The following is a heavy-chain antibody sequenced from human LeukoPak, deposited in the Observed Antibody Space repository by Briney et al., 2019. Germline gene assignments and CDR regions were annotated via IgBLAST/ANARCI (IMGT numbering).Heavy chain of an antibody. CDR2: IYYSGST. Sequence: PSETLSLTCTVSGGSISSYYWSWIRQPPGKGLEWIGYIYYSGSTNYNPSLKCRVTISVDTSKNQFSLKLSSVTAADTAVYYCARDRPGGSSLDYWGQGTLVTVSS. CDR1: GGSISSYY. CDR3: ARDRPGGSSLDY. J-gene: IGHJ4*02. D-gene: IGHD6-13*01. V-gene: IGHV4-59*01.